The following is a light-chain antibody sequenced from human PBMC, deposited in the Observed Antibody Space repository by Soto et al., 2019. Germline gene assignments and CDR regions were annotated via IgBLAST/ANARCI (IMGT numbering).Light chain of an antibody. J-gene: IGLJ3*02. V-gene: IGLV3-25*03. Sequence: SYELTQPPSVAVSPGQTARITCSGDTLPKQYAYWFQQKPGQAPMLVIYKDTEKPSGIPERFAGSSSGTTVTLAITAVQAEDEADYYCQSADRSGAYRVCGGGTKLTVL. CDR1: TLPKQY. CDR2: KDT. CDR3: QSADRSGAYRV.